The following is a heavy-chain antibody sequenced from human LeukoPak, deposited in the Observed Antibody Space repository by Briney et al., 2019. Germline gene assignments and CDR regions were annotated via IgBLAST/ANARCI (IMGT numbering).Heavy chain of an antibody. Sequence: SETLSLTCTVSGGSISSYYWSWIRQPPGKGLEWIGEINHSGSTNYNPSLKSRVTISIDTSKNQFSLKLSSVTAADTAVYYCARHTAEKYNWFDRWGQGTLVTVSS. V-gene: IGHV4-34*01. D-gene: IGHD5-24*01. CDR3: ARHTAEKYNWFDR. CDR2: INHSGST. J-gene: IGHJ5*02. CDR1: GGSISSYY.